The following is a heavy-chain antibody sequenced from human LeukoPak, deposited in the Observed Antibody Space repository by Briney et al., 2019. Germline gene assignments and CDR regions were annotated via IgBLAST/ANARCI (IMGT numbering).Heavy chain of an antibody. J-gene: IGHJ4*02. CDR3: TRALYNTGWYPDYFDS. D-gene: IGHD6-19*01. V-gene: IGHV3-7*01. CDR2: IKQDGSEK. CDR1: GFSFSTYW. Sequence: GGSLKLSCVASGFSFSTYWMSWVRQAPGKGLEWVANIKQDGSEKYYVDSVKGRFTISRDNAKNSLFLQMSSLRAEDTAIYYCTRALYNTGWYPDYFDSWGQGALVTVSS.